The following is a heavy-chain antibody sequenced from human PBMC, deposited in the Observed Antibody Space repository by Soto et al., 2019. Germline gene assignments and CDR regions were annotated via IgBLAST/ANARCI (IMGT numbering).Heavy chain of an antibody. J-gene: IGHJ4*02. CDR3: ARHAGNSWKGDYFDY. D-gene: IGHD6-13*01. Sequence: GESLKISCHASGYSFSISWIGWVRQMPGKGLEWMGIIDPNGSQTIYSPSFQGQVTISADKSIDTAYLQWSSLKTSDTAMYYCARHAGNSWKGDYFDYWGQGALVTVSS. V-gene: IGHV5-51*01. CDR1: GYSFSISW. CDR2: IDPNGSQT.